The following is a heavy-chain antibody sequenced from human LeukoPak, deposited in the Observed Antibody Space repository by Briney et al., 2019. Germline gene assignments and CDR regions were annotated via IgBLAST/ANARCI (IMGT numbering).Heavy chain of an antibody. D-gene: IGHD2-2*01. CDR1: GFTFSSYG. CDR3: AKHPYCSSTSCYFDY. Sequence: PGGSLRLSCAASGFTFSSYGMHWVRQAPGRGLEWVAFIRYDGSNKYYADSVKGRFTISRDNSKNTLYLQMNSLRAEDTAVYYCAKHPYCSSTSCYFDYWGQGTLVTVSS. CDR2: IRYDGSNK. V-gene: IGHV3-30*02. J-gene: IGHJ4*02.